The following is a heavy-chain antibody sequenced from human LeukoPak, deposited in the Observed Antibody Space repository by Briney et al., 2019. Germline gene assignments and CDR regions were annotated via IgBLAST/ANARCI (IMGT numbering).Heavy chain of an antibody. CDR1: GFTFSSYA. CDR3: ARDSGRLSGYPDY. J-gene: IGHJ4*02. D-gene: IGHD3-22*01. CDR2: ISYDGSNK. V-gene: IGHV3-30*04. Sequence: PGGSLRPSCAASGFTFSSYAMHWVRQAPGKGLEWVAVISYDGSNKYYADSVKGRFTISRDNSKNTLYLQMNSLRAEDTAVYYCARDSGRLSGYPDYWGQGTLVTVSS.